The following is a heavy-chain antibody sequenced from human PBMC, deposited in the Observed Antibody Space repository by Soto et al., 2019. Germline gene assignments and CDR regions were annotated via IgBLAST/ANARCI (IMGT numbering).Heavy chain of an antibody. CDR1: GGTXSSYA. V-gene: IGHV1-69*13. D-gene: IGHD3-22*01. Sequence: SXKVSFRASGGTXSSYAISLVRQAPGQGLEWMGGIIPIFGTANYAQKFQGRVTITADESTSTAYMELSSLRSEHTAVYYCASLPTLQYYYDSSGYHWGQGTLGTVS. J-gene: IGHJ5*02. CDR3: ASLPTLQYYYDSSGYH. CDR2: IIPIFGTA.